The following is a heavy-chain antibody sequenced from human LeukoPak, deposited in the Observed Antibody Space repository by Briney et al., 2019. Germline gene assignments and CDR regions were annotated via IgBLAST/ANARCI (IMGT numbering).Heavy chain of an antibody. D-gene: IGHD6-13*01. CDR3: ARDRGTYSSSWYVEYDY. J-gene: IGHJ4*02. CDR1: GFTFSSYG. Sequence: GGSLRLSCAASGFTFSSYGMHWVRQAPGKGLEWVAFIRYDGSNKYYADSVKGRFTISRDNAKNSLYLQMNSLRAEDTAVYYCARDRGTYSSSWYVEYDYWGQGTLVTVSS. CDR2: IRYDGSNK. V-gene: IGHV3-30*02.